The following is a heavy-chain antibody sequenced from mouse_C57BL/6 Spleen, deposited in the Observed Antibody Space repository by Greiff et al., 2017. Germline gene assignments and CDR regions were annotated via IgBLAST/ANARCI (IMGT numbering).Heavy chain of an antibody. CDR2: ISSGSGTI. CDR3: ARAGTIYYYGGYFDY. V-gene: IGHV5-17*01. CDR1: GFTFSDYG. D-gene: IGHD1-1*01. J-gene: IGHJ2*01. Sequence: EVKLMESGGGLVKPGGSLKISCAASGFTFSDYGMHWVRQAPEKGLEWVAYISSGSGTIYYADTVKGRFTISRDNAKNTLFLQMTSLRSEDTAMYYCARAGTIYYYGGYFDYWGQGTTLTVSS.